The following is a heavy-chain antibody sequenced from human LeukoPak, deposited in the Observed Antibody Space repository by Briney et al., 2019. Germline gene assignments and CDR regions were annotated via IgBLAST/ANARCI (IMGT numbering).Heavy chain of an antibody. Sequence: GRSLRLSCAASGFTFSSYGMHWVRQAPGKGLEWVAVISYDGSNKYYADSVKGRFTISRDNSKNTLYLQMNSLRAEDTAVYYCARGGRDEYSSDYWGQGTLVTVSS. J-gene: IGHJ4*02. CDR2: ISYDGSNK. V-gene: IGHV3-30*03. CDR3: ARGGRDEYSSDY. D-gene: IGHD5-18*01. CDR1: GFTFSSYG.